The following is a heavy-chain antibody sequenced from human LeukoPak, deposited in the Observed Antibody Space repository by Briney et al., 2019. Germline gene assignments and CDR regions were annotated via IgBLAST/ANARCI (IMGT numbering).Heavy chain of an antibody. Sequence: SVKVSCTASGGTFNIYALTWVRQAPGQGLEWMGGIKPIFGTTDYAQKFQGRVTLTADESTSTLYMELSSLTSEDTAVYYCARGMGASVDYWGLGTLVTVS. V-gene: IGHV1-69*01. J-gene: IGHJ4*02. CDR2: IKPIFGTT. D-gene: IGHD1-26*01. CDR3: ARGMGASVDY. CDR1: GGTFNIYA.